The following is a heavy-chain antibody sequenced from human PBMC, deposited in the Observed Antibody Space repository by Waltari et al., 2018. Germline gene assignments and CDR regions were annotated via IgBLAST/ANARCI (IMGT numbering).Heavy chain of an antibody. V-gene: IGHV1-2*06. CDR2: INTSRGDT. CDR1: GYTFTGYF. CDR3: AMILVVPAVPTDDY. J-gene: IGHJ4*02. Sequence: QVQLVQSGAEVKQPGASVKVSCKASGYTFTGYFMHWVRQAPRQGLEWMGRINTSRGDTNDATKFQGRVTMTRDTSLSAAYMELSRLTSDDTAIYYCAMILVVPAVPTDDYWGQGTLVTVSS. D-gene: IGHD2-2*01.